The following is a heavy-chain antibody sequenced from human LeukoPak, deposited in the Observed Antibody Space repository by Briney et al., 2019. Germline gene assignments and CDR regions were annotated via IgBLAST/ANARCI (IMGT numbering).Heavy chain of an antibody. J-gene: IGHJ6*03. V-gene: IGHV1-2*02. CDR1: GYTFTGYY. Sequence: ASVKVSCKASGYTFTGYYMHWIRQAPGQGLEWMGWINPNSGGTNYAQKFQGRVTMTRDTSINTAYMELSRLRSDDTAVYYCAKAGPPIHYYYMDVWGKGTTVTISS. CDR2: INPNSGGT. CDR3: AKAGPPIHYYYMDV.